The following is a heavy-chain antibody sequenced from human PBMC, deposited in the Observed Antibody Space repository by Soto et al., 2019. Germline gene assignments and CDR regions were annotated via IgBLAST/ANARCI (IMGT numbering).Heavy chain of an antibody. J-gene: IGHJ3*02. Sequence: ASVKVSCKASGYTFTSYYMHWVRQAPGQGLEWMGIINPSGGSTSYAQKFQGRVTMTRDTSTSTVYMELSSLRSEDTAVYYCAIPMVRGASSFAFDIWGQGTMVTVSS. CDR1: GYTFTSYY. CDR2: INPSGGST. V-gene: IGHV1-46*01. CDR3: AIPMVRGASSFAFDI. D-gene: IGHD3-10*01.